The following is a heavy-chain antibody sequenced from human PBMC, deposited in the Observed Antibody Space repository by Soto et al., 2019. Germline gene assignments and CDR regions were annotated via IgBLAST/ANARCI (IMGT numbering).Heavy chain of an antibody. CDR3: AKEREMATIPFDY. CDR1: GFTFSSYG. J-gene: IGHJ4*02. D-gene: IGHD5-12*01. CDR2: ISHDGTNK. V-gene: IGHV3-30*18. Sequence: QVQLVESGGGVVQPGRSLRLFCAASGFTFSSYGMHWVRQAPGKGLEWVAVISHDGTNKYYADSVKGRFTISRDNSKNTLYLQINSLRAEDTAVYYCAKEREMATIPFDYWGQGTLVTVAS.